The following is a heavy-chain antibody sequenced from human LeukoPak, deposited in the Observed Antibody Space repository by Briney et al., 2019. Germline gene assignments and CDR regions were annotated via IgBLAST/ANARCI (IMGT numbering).Heavy chain of an antibody. V-gene: IGHV1-2*02. CDR2: INPNSGGT. D-gene: IGHD3-10*01. CDR3: ARVGPYYYGSGSYYNGDAFDI. CDR1: GYTFTGYY. Sequence: ASVKVSCKPSGYTFTGYYMRWVRQAPGRGLEWMGWINPNSGGTNYAQKFQGRVTMTRDTSISTAYMELSRLRSDDTAVYYCARVGPYYYGSGSYYNGDAFDIWGQGTMVTVSS. J-gene: IGHJ3*02.